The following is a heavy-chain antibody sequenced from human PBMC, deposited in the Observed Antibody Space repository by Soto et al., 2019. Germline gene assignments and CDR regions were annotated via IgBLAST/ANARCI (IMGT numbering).Heavy chain of an antibody. D-gene: IGHD3-3*01. CDR1: VFSVSSGSYY. CDR3: ERDQRSDYYHEK. Sequence: SSTXSLTCTVSVFSVSSGSYYVSGIRQHPGRGLEWIGYIYYTGNTYYNPSLKSRLAISVDTSKNQFSLKLTSVNAADPAVYYCERDQRSDYYHEKWGQGTLV. V-gene: IGHV4-31*03. J-gene: IGHJ4*02. CDR2: IYYTGNT.